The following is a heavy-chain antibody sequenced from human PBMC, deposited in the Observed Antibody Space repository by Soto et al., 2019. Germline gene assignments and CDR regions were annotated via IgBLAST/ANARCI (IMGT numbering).Heavy chain of an antibody. D-gene: IGHD2-2*01. J-gene: IGHJ5*02. Sequence: QLQLQESGPGLVKPSETLSLTCTVSGGSISSSSYYWGWIRQPPGKGLEWIGSIYYSGSTYYNPSLKSRVTISVATSKTPFSLKLSSVTAADTAVYYCASEQAIVVVPAAMGVGWFDPWGQGTLVTVSS. CDR3: ASEQAIVVVPAAMGVGWFDP. V-gene: IGHV4-39*01. CDR2: IYYSGST. CDR1: GGSISSSSYY.